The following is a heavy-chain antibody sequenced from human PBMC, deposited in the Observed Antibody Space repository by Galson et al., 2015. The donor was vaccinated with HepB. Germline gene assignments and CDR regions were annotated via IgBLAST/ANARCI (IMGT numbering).Heavy chain of an antibody. D-gene: IGHD3-3*01. CDR1: GFTFDDYT. CDR3: ARVYDPRPYYYGMDV. V-gene: IGHV3-43*01. Sequence: SLRLSCAASGFTFDDYTMHWVRQAPGKGLEWVSLISWDGGSAYYADSVKGRFTISRDNSKNTLYLQMNSLRAEDTAVYYCARVYDPRPYYYGMDVWGQGTTVTVSS. J-gene: IGHJ6*02. CDR2: ISWDGGSA.